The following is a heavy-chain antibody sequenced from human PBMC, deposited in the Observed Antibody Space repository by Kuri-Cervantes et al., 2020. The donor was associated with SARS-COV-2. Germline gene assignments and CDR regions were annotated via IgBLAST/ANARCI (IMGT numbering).Heavy chain of an antibody. J-gene: IGHJ5*02. V-gene: IGHV3-53*01. Sequence: GGSLRLSCAASGFTVSSNYMSWVRQAPGKGLEWVSVIYSGGSTYYADYVKGRFTISRDNSKNTLYLQMNSLRAEDTAVYYCARGGTIFGVVRWFDPWGQGTLVTVSS. CDR2: IYSGGST. D-gene: IGHD3-3*01. CDR1: GFTVSSNY. CDR3: ARGGTIFGVVRWFDP.